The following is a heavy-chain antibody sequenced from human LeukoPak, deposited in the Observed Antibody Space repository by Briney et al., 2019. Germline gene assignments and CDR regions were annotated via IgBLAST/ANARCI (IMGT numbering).Heavy chain of an antibody. Sequence: SETLSLTCTVSGGSISSYYWSWIRQPPGKGLEWIGYIYYSGSTNYNPSLKSRVTISVDTSKNQFSLKLSSVTAADTAVYYCARHGLYYDILTGYYPTAEYFQHWGQGTLVTVSS. CDR1: GGSISSYY. J-gene: IGHJ1*01. CDR3: ARHGLYYDILTGYYPTAEYFQH. V-gene: IGHV4-59*08. D-gene: IGHD3-9*01. CDR2: IYYSGST.